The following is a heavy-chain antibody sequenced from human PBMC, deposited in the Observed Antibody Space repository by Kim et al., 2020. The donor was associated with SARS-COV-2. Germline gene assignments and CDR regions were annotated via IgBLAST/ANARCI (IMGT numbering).Heavy chain of an antibody. Sequence: GESLKISCQASGYSFTSYWVGWVRQVPGKGLEWMGIIFLRDSTSSYSPSFQGQVTISADMSINTAHLQWSSLKASDSALYFCITYTHGLNHIDCWGQGTLVSVSS. CDR2: IFLRDSTS. D-gene: IGHD3-10*01. V-gene: IGHV5-51*01. CDR3: ITYTHGLNHIDC. CDR1: GYSFTSYW. J-gene: IGHJ4*02.